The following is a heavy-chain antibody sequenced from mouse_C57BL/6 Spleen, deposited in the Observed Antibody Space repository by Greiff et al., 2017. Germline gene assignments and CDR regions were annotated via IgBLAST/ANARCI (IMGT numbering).Heavy chain of an antibody. CDR2: INPSTGGT. CDR1: GYSFTGYY. V-gene: IGHV1-42*01. Sequence: EVKLQESGPELVKPGASVKISCKASGYSFTGYYMNWVKQSPEKSLEWIGEINPSTGGTTYNQKFKAKATLTVDKSSSTAYMQLKSLTSEDSAVYYCARSDYGNPFAYWGQGTLVTVSA. D-gene: IGHD2-1*01. J-gene: IGHJ3*01. CDR3: ARSDYGNPFAY.